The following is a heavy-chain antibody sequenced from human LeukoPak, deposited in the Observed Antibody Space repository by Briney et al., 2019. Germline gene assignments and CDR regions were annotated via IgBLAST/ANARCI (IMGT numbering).Heavy chain of an antibody. CDR3: ARDSHDSSGYYPYYYYYMDV. CDR1: GFTFSDYY. D-gene: IGHD3-22*01. V-gene: IGHV3-11*04. CDR2: ISSSGSTI. Sequence: PGGSLRLSCAASGFTFSDYYMSWIRQAPGKGLEWVSYISSSGSTIYYADSVKGRFTISRDNAKNSLYLQMNSLRAEDTAVYYCARDSHDSSGYYPYYYYYMDVWGKGTTVTVSS. J-gene: IGHJ6*03.